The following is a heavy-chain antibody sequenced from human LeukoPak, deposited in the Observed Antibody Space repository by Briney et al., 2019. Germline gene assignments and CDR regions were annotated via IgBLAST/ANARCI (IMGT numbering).Heavy chain of an antibody. CDR1: GGSFSGYY. CDR2: IYHSGST. Sequence: SETLSLTCAVYGGSFSGYYWSWIRQPPGKGLEWIGSIYHSGSTYYNPSLKSRVTISVDTSKNQFSLKLSSVTAADTAVYYCAGGGKNIVIGAFDIWGQGTMVTVSS. V-gene: IGHV4-34*01. D-gene: IGHD2/OR15-2a*01. J-gene: IGHJ3*02. CDR3: AGGGKNIVIGAFDI.